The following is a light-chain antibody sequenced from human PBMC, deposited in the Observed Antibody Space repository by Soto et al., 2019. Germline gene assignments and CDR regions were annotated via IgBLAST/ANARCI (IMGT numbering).Light chain of an antibody. Sequence: QSMLTQPPSASGSPGQSVTISCTGTSSDVGGYNYVPWYQHHPGKAPTLMIYEVSKRPSGVPDRFSGSKSGNTASLTVSGLQAEDEADYYCSSYAGSDNYVFGTGTKVTVL. J-gene: IGLJ1*01. CDR2: EVS. CDR3: SSYAGSDNYV. V-gene: IGLV2-8*01. CDR1: SSDVGGYNY.